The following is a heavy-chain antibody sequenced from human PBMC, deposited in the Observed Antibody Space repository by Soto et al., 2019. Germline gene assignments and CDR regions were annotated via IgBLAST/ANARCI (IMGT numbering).Heavy chain of an antibody. Sequence: QVQLVESGGGLVKPGGSLRLSCAASGFTFSDYYMSWIRQAPGKGLEWISYISSNSNNKNHADSVRGRFTISRDNAKNSLYLQMNSLRAEDTAVYYCARATGYYHTSGSDSWGQGTLVTVSS. CDR3: ARATGYYHTSGSDS. J-gene: IGHJ4*02. D-gene: IGHD3-22*01. CDR2: ISSNSNNK. CDR1: GFTFSDYY. V-gene: IGHV3-11*06.